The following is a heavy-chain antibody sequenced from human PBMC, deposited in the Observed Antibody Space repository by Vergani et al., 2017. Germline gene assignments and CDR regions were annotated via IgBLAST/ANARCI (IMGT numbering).Heavy chain of an antibody. CDR2: LYWDADK. Sequence: QITLKESGPTLVKPTQTLTLTCTFSGFSLSTSGLGVGWIRPPPGKALECLAPLYWDADKRHSPSLKGRLTITKDTAKNQVVLTMTNMDPVDTAPYYCSDGKGAGAFDIWGQGTMVTVSS. CDR3: SDGKGAGAFDI. D-gene: IGHD1-26*01. J-gene: IGHJ3*02. CDR1: GFSLSTSGLG. V-gene: IGHV2-5*02.